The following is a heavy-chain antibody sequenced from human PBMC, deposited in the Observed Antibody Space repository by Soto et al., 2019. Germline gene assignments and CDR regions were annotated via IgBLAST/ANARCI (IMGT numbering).Heavy chain of an antibody. CDR2: IIPIFGTA. CDR3: ARSASGSKWLVLGTYYFDY. J-gene: IGHJ4*02. CDR1: GGTFSSYA. V-gene: IGHV1-69*13. Sequence: GASVKVSCKASGGTFSSYAISWVRQAPGQGLEWMGGIIPIFGTANYAQKFQGRVTITADESTSTGYMELSSLRSEDTAVYYCARSASGSKWLVLGTYYFDYWGQGTPVTVSS. D-gene: IGHD6-19*01.